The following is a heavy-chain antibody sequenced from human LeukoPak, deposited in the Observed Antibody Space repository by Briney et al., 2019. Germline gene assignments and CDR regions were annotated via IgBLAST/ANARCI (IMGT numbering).Heavy chain of an antibody. Sequence: SETLSLTCTVSGGSISNYYWSWIRQPPGKGLEWIGYMYFSGSTNYNPSLTSRLTLSIDTSKNQFSLKVSSVTAADTAVYYCARGLGNSSGKARSFDYWGQGTLVTVSS. J-gene: IGHJ4*02. V-gene: IGHV4-59*01. D-gene: IGHD6-19*01. CDR1: GGSISNYY. CDR2: MYFSGST. CDR3: ARGLGNSSGKARSFDY.